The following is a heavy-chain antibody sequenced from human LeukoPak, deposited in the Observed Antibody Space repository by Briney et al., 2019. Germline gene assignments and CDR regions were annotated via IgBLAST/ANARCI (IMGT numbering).Heavy chain of an antibody. CDR1: GFTFSSYW. CDR2: IKQDGSEK. D-gene: IGHD2-2*01. J-gene: IGHJ6*03. Sequence: PGGSLRLSCAASGFTFSSYWMSWVRQAPGEGLEWVANIKQDGSEKYYVDSVKGRFTISRDNAKNSLYLQMNSLRAEDTAVYYCARVAGYCSSTSCPYYYMDVWGKGTTVTVSS. CDR3: ARVAGYCSSTSCPYYYMDV. V-gene: IGHV3-7*01.